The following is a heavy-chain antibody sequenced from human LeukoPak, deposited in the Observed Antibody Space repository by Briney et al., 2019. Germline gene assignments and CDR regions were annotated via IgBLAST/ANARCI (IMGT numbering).Heavy chain of an antibody. Sequence: GGSLRLSCAASGFTFSSYGMSWVRQAPGKGLEWVSAISGSGGSTYYADSVKDRFTISRDNSKNTLYLQMNSLRAEDTAVYYCAKVASWPLSAFDIWGQGTMVTVSS. D-gene: IGHD6-13*01. J-gene: IGHJ3*02. CDR2: ISGSGGST. V-gene: IGHV3-23*01. CDR3: AKVASWPLSAFDI. CDR1: GFTFSSYG.